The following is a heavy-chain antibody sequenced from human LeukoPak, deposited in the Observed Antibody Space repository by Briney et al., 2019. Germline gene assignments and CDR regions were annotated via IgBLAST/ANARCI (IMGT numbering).Heavy chain of an antibody. D-gene: IGHD3-10*01. V-gene: IGHV4-59*02. CDR1: GGSVSSFY. J-gene: IGHJ3*02. Sequence: PSETLSLTCTVSGGSVSSFYWSWIRQPPGKGLEWIGYIYYSGSTNHNPSLKSRVIMSLDTAKNQFSLKLSSVTAADTAVYYCARDYRGVPTDAFDIWGQGTMVTVSS. CDR3: ARDYRGVPTDAFDI. CDR2: IYYSGST.